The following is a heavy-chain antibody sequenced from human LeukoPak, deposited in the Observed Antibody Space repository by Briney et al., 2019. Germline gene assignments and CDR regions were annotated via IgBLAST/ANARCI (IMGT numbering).Heavy chain of an antibody. Sequence: SETLSLTCTVSGGSISSGGYYWSWIRQHPGTGLEWIGYIYYSGSTYYNPSLKSRVTISVDTSKNQFSLKLSSVTAADTAVYYCARGEATTDFDYWGQGTLVTVSS. D-gene: IGHD5-12*01. CDR3: ARGEATTDFDY. CDR2: IYYSGST. V-gene: IGHV4-31*03. J-gene: IGHJ4*02. CDR1: GGSISSGGYY.